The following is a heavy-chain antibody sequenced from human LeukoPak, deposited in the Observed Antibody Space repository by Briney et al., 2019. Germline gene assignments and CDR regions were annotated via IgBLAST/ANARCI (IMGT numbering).Heavy chain of an antibody. CDR3: AREPYSSSWYYYYYGMDV. CDR1: GFTFSSYG. J-gene: IGHJ6*02. Sequence: PGRSLRLSCAASGFTFSSYGMHWVRQAPGKGLEWVAVISYDGSNKYYADSVKGRFTISRDNSKNTLYLQMNSLRAEDTAVYYCAREPYSSSWYYYYYGMDVWGQGTTVTVSS. CDR2: ISYDGSNK. D-gene: IGHD6-13*01. V-gene: IGHV3-30-3*01.